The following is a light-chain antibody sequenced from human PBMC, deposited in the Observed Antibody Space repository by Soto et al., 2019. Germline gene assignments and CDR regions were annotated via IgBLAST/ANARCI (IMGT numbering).Light chain of an antibody. CDR2: EVT. CDR3: SSYTTINPRACV. V-gene: IGLV2-14*01. J-gene: IGLJ1*01. CDR1: SGDIGSYNR. Sequence: QSALTQPASVSGSPGQSITISCTGTSGDIGSYNRVSWYQQHPGKAPKLIMYEVTDRPSGVSNSFSGSKSGNTASLTISGPQAEDEAEYYCSSYTTINPRACVFGTGTKLTVL.